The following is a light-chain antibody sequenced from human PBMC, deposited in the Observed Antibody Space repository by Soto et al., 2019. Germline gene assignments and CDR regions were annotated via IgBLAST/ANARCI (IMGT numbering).Light chain of an antibody. CDR3: LQVDVYPWT. V-gene: IGKV1-9*01. CDR1: QGIRTY. Sequence: IHLTQSPSSLSASVGFRSTITCRASQGIRTYLAWYQQKPGKAPKLLIYSASTLQSGVPSRFSGSGSGTDFTLTISSLQPEDFATYYCLQVDVYPWTFGQGTKVDIK. J-gene: IGKJ1*01. CDR2: SAS.